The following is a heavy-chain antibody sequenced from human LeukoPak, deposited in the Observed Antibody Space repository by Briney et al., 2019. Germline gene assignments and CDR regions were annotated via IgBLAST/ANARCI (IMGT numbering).Heavy chain of an antibody. Sequence: GGSLRLSCAASGFTFSSTWMSWVRQAPGKGLECVGRIKRNIDGGTTDYAAPVNGRFTISRDDSKNTLYLQMNSLKTADPDVYYCVTGLGRTDHDYWGQGNLVTVSS. J-gene: IGHJ4*02. D-gene: IGHD1/OR15-1a*01. V-gene: IGHV3-15*01. CDR2: IKRNIDGGTT. CDR1: GFTFSSTW. CDR3: VTGLGRTDHDY.